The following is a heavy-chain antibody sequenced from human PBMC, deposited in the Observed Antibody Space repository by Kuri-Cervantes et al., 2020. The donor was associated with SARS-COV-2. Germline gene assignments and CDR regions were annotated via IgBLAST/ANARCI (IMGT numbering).Heavy chain of an antibody. V-gene: IGHV4-34*01. D-gene: IGHD5-18*01. Sequence: SETLSLTCAVYGGSFSGYYWSWIRQPPGKGLEWIEEINHSGSTNYNPSLKSRVTISVDTSKNQFSLKLSSVTAADTAVYYCARGRRGYSYLAADVWGKGTTVTVYS. CDR2: INHSGST. CDR3: ARGRRGYSYLAADV. CDR1: GGSFSGYY. J-gene: IGHJ6*04.